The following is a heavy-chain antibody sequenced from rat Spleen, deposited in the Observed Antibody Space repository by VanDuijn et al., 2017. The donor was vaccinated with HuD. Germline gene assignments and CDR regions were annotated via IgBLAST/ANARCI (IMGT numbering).Heavy chain of an antibody. J-gene: IGHJ2*01. CDR2: ISPSGGTI. Sequence: EVQLVESGGGLVQPGRSLKLSCAASGFSFSNHGMHWIRQAPTKGLEWVASISPSGGTIYYRDSVKGRFTISRDNAKNTLYLQMNSPTSEDTATYYCTRGGYFRHWGQGVMVTVSS. CDR1: GFSFSNHG. CDR3: TRGGYFRH. D-gene: IGHD2-5*01. V-gene: IGHV5-19*01.